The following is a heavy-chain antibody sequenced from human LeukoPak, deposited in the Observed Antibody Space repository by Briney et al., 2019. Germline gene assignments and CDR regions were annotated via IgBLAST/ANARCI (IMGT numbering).Heavy chain of an antibody. D-gene: IGHD3-22*01. V-gene: IGHV3-30*18. Sequence: PGGSLRLSCAASGXTFSSYGVHWVRQAPGKGLEWVAVISYDGSNKYYADSVKGRFTISRDNSKNTLYLQMNSLRAEDTAVYYCAKDPYDSSGYYFPGAFDIWGQGTMVTVSS. CDR1: GXTFSSYG. J-gene: IGHJ3*02. CDR2: ISYDGSNK. CDR3: AKDPYDSSGYYFPGAFDI.